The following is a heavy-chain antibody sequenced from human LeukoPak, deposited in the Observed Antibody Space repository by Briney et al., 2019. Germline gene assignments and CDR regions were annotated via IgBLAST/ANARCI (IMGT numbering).Heavy chain of an antibody. J-gene: IGHJ6*03. Sequence: PSETLSLTCTVSGGSISSSSYYWGWIRQPPGKGLEWIGSIYYSGSTNYNPSLKSRVTISVDTSKNQFSLKLSSVTAADTAVYYCARSPPRWQRVGPYYYMDVWGKGTTVTVSS. CDR1: GGSISSSSYY. D-gene: IGHD5-24*01. CDR3: ARSPPRWQRVGPYYYMDV. CDR2: IYYSGST. V-gene: IGHV4-39*07.